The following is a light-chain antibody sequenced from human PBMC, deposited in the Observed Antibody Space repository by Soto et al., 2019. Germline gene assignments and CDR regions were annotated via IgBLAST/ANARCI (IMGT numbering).Light chain of an antibody. J-gene: IGLJ2*01. CDR3: ETWDSNTRV. CDR2: IEGTGSY. V-gene: IGLV4-60*03. Sequence: QLVLTQSSSASASLGSSVKLTCTLSSGHSGYIIAWHQQQPGKAPRYLMKIEGTGSYNKGSGVPYRFSGSSSGADRYLTISHLQSEDETDYYCETWDSNTRVFGGGTKLTVL. CDR1: SGHSGYI.